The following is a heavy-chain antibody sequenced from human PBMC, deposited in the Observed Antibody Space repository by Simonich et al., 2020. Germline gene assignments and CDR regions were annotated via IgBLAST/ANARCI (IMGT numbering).Heavy chain of an antibody. V-gene: IGHV4-59*01. Sequence: QVQLQESGPGLVKPSETLSLTCTVSGGSISSYYWSWIRQPPGKGLEWIGYIYYSGSTNYNPSLKCRVTISVDTSKNQLSLKLSSVTAADTAVYYCARGISSGWYWYFDLWGRGTLVTVSS. CDR1: GGSISSYY. D-gene: IGHD6-19*01. CDR3: ARGISSGWYWYFDL. CDR2: IYYSGST. J-gene: IGHJ2*01.